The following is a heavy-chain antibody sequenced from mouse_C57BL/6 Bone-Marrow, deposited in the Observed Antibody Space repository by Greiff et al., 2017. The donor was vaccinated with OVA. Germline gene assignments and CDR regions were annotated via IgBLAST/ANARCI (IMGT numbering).Heavy chain of an antibody. J-gene: IGHJ2*01. CDR1: GFTFSSYT. D-gene: IGHD2-3*01. CDR2: ISGGGGNT. CDR3: ARHGGLLHYFDY. Sequence: EVKLMESGGGLVKPGGSLKLSCAASGFTFSSYTMSWVRQTPEKRLEWVATISGGGGNTYYPDSVKGRFTISRDNAKNTLYLQMSSLRSEDTALYYCARHGGLLHYFDYWGQGTTLTVSS. V-gene: IGHV5-9*01.